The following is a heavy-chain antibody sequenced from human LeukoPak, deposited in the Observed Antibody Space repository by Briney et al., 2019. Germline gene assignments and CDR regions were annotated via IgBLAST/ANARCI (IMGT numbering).Heavy chain of an antibody. V-gene: IGHV5-51*01. J-gene: IGHJ4*02. CDR2: TYSGDSDT. Sequence: GESLKISCKGFGYSFTHYWIGWVRQMPGKGLEWMGITYSGDSDTRYSPSFQGQVTISVDSSISTAYLQWSSLKASDTALYYCARRRAVAGTYYFDYWGQGTLVTVSS. CDR3: ARRRAVAGTYYFDY. CDR1: GYSFTHYW. D-gene: IGHD6-19*01.